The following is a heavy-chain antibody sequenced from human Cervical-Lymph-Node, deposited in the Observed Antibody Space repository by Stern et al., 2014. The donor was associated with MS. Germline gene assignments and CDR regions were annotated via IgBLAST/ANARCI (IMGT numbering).Heavy chain of an antibody. J-gene: IGHJ3*02. CDR1: GYTFSSYY. D-gene: IGHD1-26*01. CDR2: INPSGGST. Sequence: VQLEESGAEVKKPGASVKVSCKASGYTFSSYYMHWVRQAPGQGLEWMGIINPSGGSTSSAQKFQGRVTMTRDTSTITVYMELSSQRSEDTAVYYCARSGSYSDAFDIWGQGTMVTVSS. CDR3: ARSGSYSDAFDI. V-gene: IGHV1-46*01.